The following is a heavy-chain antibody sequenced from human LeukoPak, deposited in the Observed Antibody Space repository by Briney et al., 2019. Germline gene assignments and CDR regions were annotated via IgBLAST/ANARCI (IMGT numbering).Heavy chain of an antibody. CDR1: GGSFSGYY. CDR2: INHSGST. Sequence: PSETLSLTCAVYGGSFSGYYWSWIRQPPGKGLEWIGEINHSGSTNYNPSLKSRVTTSVDTSKNQFSLKLSSVTAADTAVYYCARGKAAVAGILIDYWGQGTLVTVSS. J-gene: IGHJ4*02. D-gene: IGHD6-19*01. CDR3: ARGKAAVAGILIDY. V-gene: IGHV4-34*01.